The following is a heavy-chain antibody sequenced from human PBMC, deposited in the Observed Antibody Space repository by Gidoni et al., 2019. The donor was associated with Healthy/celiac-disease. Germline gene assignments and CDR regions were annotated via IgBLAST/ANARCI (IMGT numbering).Heavy chain of an antibody. CDR1: GFTFSSYA. D-gene: IGHD3-22*01. J-gene: IGHJ2*01. CDR3: AGGYYYDTRDWYFDL. V-gene: IGHV3-23*01. CDR2: ISGSGGST. Sequence: EVQRLESGGGLVQPGGSLRLSCAAYGFTFSSYAMSWVRQAPGKGLEWVSAISGSGGSTYYADSVKGRFTISRDNSKNTPYLQMNSLRAEDTAVYYCAGGYYYDTRDWYFDLWGRGTLVTVSS.